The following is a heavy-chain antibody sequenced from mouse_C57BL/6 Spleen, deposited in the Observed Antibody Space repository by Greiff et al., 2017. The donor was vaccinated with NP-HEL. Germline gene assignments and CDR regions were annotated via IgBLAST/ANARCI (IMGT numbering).Heavy chain of an antibody. CDR2: IYPRSGNT. CDR3: ARRDYGNYVRAMDY. Sequence: QVQLQQSGAELARPGASVKLSCKASGYTFTSYGISWVKQRTGQGLEWIGEIYPRSGNTYYNEKFKGKATLTADKSSSTAYMELRSLTSEDSAVYFCARRDYGNYVRAMDYWGQGTSVTVSS. CDR1: GYTFTSYG. V-gene: IGHV1-81*01. D-gene: IGHD2-1*01. J-gene: IGHJ4*01.